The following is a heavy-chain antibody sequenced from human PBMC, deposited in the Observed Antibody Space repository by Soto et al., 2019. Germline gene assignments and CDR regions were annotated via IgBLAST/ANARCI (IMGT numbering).Heavy chain of an antibody. CDR3: ARDHSDGWYGYVGWFDP. V-gene: IGHV4-59*01. CDR1: GGSISSYY. J-gene: IGHJ5*02. CDR2: IYYSGST. Sequence: PSETLSLTCTVSGGSISSYYWSWIRQPPGKGLEWIGYIYYSGSTNYNPSLKSRVTISVDTSKNRFSLKLTSVTAADTAVYYCARDHSDGWYGYVGWFDPWGQGTLVTVSS. D-gene: IGHD6-19*01.